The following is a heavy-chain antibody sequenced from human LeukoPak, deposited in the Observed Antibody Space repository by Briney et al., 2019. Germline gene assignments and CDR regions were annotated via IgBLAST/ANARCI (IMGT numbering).Heavy chain of an antibody. D-gene: IGHD5-18*01. CDR2: IYYSGST. J-gene: IGHJ3*02. V-gene: IGHV4-59*01. Sequence: PSETLSLTCSVSGGSISSYYWSWIRQPPGKGLEWIGYIYYSGSTNYNPSLKSRVTISVDTSKNQFSLKLSSVTAADTAVYYCARAVLLWGTGGAFDIWGQGTMVTVSS. CDR1: GGSISSYY. CDR3: ARAVLLWGTGGAFDI.